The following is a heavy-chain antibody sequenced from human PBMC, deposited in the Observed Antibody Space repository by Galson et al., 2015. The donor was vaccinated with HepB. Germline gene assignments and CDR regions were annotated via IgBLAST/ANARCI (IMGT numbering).Heavy chain of an antibody. Sequence: SLRLSCAASGFTFSSYAMSWVRQAPGKGLEWVSAISGSGGSTYYADSVKGRFTISRDNSKNTLYLQMNSLRAEGTAVYYCAKDRERFGGSIDYWGQGTLVTVSS. CDR2: ISGSGGST. J-gene: IGHJ4*02. D-gene: IGHD3-10*01. CDR3: AKDRERFGGSIDY. CDR1: GFTFSSYA. V-gene: IGHV3-23*01.